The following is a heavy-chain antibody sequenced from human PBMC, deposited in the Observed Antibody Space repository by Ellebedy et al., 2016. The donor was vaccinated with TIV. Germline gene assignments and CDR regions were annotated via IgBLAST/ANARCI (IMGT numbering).Heavy chain of an antibody. CDR3: TCSSGWSGEGGS. CDR1: AFTSDTYW. CDR2: INRDGSDK. Sequence: GESLKISXAASAFTSDTYWMTWVSQAPGKGLEWVANINRDGSDKNYVASVEGRFTISRDNAKKSLYLQMTSLRDDDTAVYYCTCSSGWSGEGGSWGQGTLVTVSS. J-gene: IGHJ4*02. D-gene: IGHD3-22*01. V-gene: IGHV3-7*03.